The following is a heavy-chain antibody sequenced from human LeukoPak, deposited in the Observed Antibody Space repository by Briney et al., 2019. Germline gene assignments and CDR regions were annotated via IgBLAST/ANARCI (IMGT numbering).Heavy chain of an antibody. D-gene: IGHD2-2*01. V-gene: IGHV4-38-2*02. CDR2: FYDSGST. CDR1: GYSMRSGYY. J-gene: IGHJ6*03. Sequence: PSETLSLTCTVSGYSMRSGYYWGWIRLAPGKGLEWIGSFYDSGSTYYNLSLRRRVIMSVDTPKNQFSLKVNSVTAADTAIYYCARSHIVVVPAGRGSRYFYMDVWGRGTTVAVSS. CDR3: ARSHIVVVPAGRGSRYFYMDV.